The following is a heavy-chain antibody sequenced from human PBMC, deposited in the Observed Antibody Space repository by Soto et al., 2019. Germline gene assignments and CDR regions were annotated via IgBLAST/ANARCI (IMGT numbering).Heavy chain of an antibody. CDR1: GFAFRSYN. Sequence: PGGSLTLSCAASGFAFRSYNMNWVRQAPGKGLEWVASISSGSSNIYYADSVKGRFTISRDNAKNSLFLQMDSLRAEDSAVYYCASATMVAATFDFWGQGTLVTVSS. D-gene: IGHD2-15*01. J-gene: IGHJ4*02. V-gene: IGHV3-21*01. CDR2: ISSGSSNI. CDR3: ASATMVAATFDF.